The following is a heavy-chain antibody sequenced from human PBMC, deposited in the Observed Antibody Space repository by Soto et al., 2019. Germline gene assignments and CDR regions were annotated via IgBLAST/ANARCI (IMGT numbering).Heavy chain of an antibody. V-gene: IGHV1-3*01. CDR3: ARESGGLDP. J-gene: IGHJ5*02. CDR2: INAGNGNT. CDR1: GYTFTSYA. Sequence: XXVKVSCKASGYTFTSYAMHWVRQAPGQRLEWMGWINAGNGNTKYAQKFQGRVTMTTDTSTNTAYMELGSLRSDDTALYYCARESGGLDPWGQGTLVTVSS.